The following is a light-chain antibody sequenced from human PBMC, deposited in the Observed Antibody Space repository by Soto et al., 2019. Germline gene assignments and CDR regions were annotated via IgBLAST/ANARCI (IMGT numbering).Light chain of an antibody. CDR1: SSDVGGYNY. CDR2: EVT. CDR3: SSYTSSNTHV. V-gene: IGLV2-14*01. J-gene: IGLJ1*01. Sequence: QPALTQPASVSGSPGQSITISCTGTSSDVGGYNYVSWYQQHPGKAPKLMIFEVTNRPSGVSNRFSGSKSGNTASLTISGLQAEDEAEYYCSSYTSSNTHVFGTATKLTVL.